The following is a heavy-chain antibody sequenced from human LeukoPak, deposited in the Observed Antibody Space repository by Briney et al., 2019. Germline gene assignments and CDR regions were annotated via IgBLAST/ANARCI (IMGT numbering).Heavy chain of an antibody. CDR1: GFTFSSYA. J-gene: IGHJ4*02. Sequence: GGSLRLSCAASGFTFSSYAMSWVRQAPGKGLEWVSSISGSGGSTYYADSVKGRFTISRDNSKNTLYLQMNSLRGEDTAVYYCAKDREGTIADYFDYWGQGALVTVSS. D-gene: IGHD1-7*01. CDR3: AKDREGTIADYFDY. V-gene: IGHV3-23*01. CDR2: ISGSGGST.